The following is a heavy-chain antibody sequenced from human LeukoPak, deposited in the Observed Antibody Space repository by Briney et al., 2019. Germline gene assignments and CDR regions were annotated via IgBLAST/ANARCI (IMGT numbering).Heavy chain of an antibody. CDR3: ARDKYYYDGSGYYDAFDI. J-gene: IGHJ3*02. D-gene: IGHD3-22*01. V-gene: IGHV3-33*01. Sequence: PGGSLRPSCAASGFIFSNFGMHWLRQAPGKGLEWVAVIWFDGSNDYFADSVKGRFTIARDNSKNMVYLQMNRLRAEDTAVYYCARDKYYYDGSGYYDAFDIWGQGTMVTVSS. CDR1: GFIFSNFG. CDR2: IWFDGSND.